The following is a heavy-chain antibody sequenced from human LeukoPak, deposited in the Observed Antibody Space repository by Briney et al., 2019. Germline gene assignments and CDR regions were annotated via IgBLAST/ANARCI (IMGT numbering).Heavy chain of an antibody. Sequence: ASVKVSCKASGYIFSTYPINWVRQAPGQGLEWMGWINTNTGSPTYAQGLTGRFVFSLDTSASTAFLQINSLKAEDTALYYCVRGTDTTGYFNYWGQGTLVTVSS. CDR2: INTNTGSP. CDR3: VRGTDTTGYFNY. V-gene: IGHV7-4-1*02. D-gene: IGHD3-22*01. J-gene: IGHJ4*02. CDR1: GYIFSTYP.